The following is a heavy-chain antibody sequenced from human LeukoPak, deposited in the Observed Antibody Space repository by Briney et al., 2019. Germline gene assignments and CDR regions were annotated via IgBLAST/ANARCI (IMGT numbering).Heavy chain of an antibody. CDR3: ARGPVHCTNGVCSGNNWFDP. CDR2: INPNSGGT. V-gene: IGHV1-2*02. J-gene: IGHJ5*02. CDR1: GYTFTGYY. D-gene: IGHD2-8*01. Sequence: ASVKVSCKASGYTFTGYYMHWVRQAPGQGLEWMGWINPNSGGTNYAQKFQGRVTMTRDTSINTAYMELSRLRSDDTAVYYCARGPVHCTNGVCSGNNWFDPWGQGTLVTVSS.